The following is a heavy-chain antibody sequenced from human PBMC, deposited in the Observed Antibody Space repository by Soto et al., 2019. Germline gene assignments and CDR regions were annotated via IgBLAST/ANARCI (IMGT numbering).Heavy chain of an antibody. CDR3: AKDSGSGPYYSDY. CDR2: ISGSGGST. D-gene: IGHD6-19*01. CDR1: GFSFSSYA. V-gene: IGHV3-23*01. J-gene: IGHJ4*02. Sequence: EVQLLESGGGLVQPGRSLRLSCAASGFSFSSYAMNWVRQAPGQGLEWVSAISGSGGSTYYADSVKGRFIISRDISKNTLNLQMNTLRAEDTAVYYCAKDSGSGPYYSDYWGQGTLVTVSS.